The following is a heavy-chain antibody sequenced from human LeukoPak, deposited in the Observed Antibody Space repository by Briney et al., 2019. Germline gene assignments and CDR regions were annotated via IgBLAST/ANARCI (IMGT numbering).Heavy chain of an antibody. D-gene: IGHD6-19*01. CDR1: CGSIRSYY. V-gene: IGHV4-59*08. CDR2: IYYCGST. J-gene: IGHJ4*02. CDR3: ARQLRGEAVAGHLQPFDY. Sequence: SETLSLTCTVSCGSIRSYYVNWMRQPPRKGVEWVGYIYYCGSTNYTPSLKRRVTISVDTSKNQFSLTLGSVTAADTAVYFCARQLRGEAVAGHLQPFDYWGQGTLVTVSS.